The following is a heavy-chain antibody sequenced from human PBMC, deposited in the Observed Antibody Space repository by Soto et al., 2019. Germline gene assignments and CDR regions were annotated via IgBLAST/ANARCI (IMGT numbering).Heavy chain of an antibody. D-gene: IGHD6-6*01. Sequence: LSLSCAASGFTFSSYGMHWVRQAPGKGLEWVAVIWYDGSNKYYADSVKGRFTISRDNSKNTLYLQMNSLRAEDTAVYYCARDGSSSSSYYYYGMDVWGQGTTVTVSS. CDR2: IWYDGSNK. J-gene: IGHJ6*02. V-gene: IGHV3-33*01. CDR1: GFTFSSYG. CDR3: ARDGSSSSSYYYYGMDV.